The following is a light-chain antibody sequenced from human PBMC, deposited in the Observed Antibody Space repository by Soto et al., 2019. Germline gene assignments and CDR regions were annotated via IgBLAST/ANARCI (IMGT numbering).Light chain of an antibody. Sequence: EIVLTQSPATLSLSRGESATLSCRASQSVSSYLAWYQQKPGQAPRLLIYEASNRATRIPARFSGSGSGTDLTLPSSSLEPEDFAVYYCQQRTDWVTFGGGTKVEIK. CDR3: QQRTDWVT. CDR1: QSVSSY. J-gene: IGKJ4*01. V-gene: IGKV3-11*01. CDR2: EAS.